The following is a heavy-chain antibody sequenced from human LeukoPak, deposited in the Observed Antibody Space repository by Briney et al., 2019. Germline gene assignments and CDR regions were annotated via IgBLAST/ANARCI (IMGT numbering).Heavy chain of an antibody. J-gene: IGHJ3*01. CDR3: APGGDYCSSSSCPS. CDR2: SRNKANSYTT. Sequence: GRSLRLSCAASGFTFSSYAMHWVRQAPGKGLEWVGRSRNKANSYTTEYAASVKGRFTISRDDSKNSLYLQMNSLKTEDTAVYYCAPGGDYCSSSSCPSWGQGTIVTVSS. D-gene: IGHD2-2*01. CDR1: GFTFSSYA. V-gene: IGHV3-72*01.